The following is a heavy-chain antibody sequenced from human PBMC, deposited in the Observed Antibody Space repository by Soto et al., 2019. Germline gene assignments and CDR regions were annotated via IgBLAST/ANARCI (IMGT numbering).Heavy chain of an antibody. J-gene: IGHJ3*02. CDR3: AKGATYYYDCSGYDYRHDVFDI. D-gene: IGHD3-22*01. Sequence: GESLKISCKASGYSFTNYWIGWVRQMPEKGLEWMGIIFADDSDTRYSPSFQGQVTISVDKSIRTVYLQWSSLKASDTAMYYCAKGATYYYDCSGYDYRHDVFDIWGQGTMVTVSS. CDR2: IFADDSDT. CDR1: GYSFTNYW. V-gene: IGHV5-51*01.